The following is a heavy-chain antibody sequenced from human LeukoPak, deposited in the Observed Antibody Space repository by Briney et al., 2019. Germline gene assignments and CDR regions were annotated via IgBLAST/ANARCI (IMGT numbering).Heavy chain of an antibody. CDR3: AQDRRRHSSGWYYWYFDL. CDR1: GYTFDDYA. J-gene: IGHJ2*01. V-gene: IGHV3-9*03. Sequence: GGSLRLSCAASGYTFDDYAMHWVRQAPGKGLEWVSGISWNSGSIGYADPVKGRFTISRDNAKNSLYLQMNSLRAEDMAFYYCAQDRRRHSSGWYYWYFDLWGRGTLVTVSS. CDR2: ISWNSGSI. D-gene: IGHD6-19*01.